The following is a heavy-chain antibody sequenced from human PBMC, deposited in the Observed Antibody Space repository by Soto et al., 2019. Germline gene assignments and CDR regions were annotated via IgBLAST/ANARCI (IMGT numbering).Heavy chain of an antibody. CDR2: ISSSSSYI. CDR3: AGGKIDCSGGSCYSFGAFDI. V-gene: IGHV3-21*01. J-gene: IGHJ3*02. CDR1: GFTFSSYS. D-gene: IGHD2-15*01. Sequence: GGSLRLSCAASGFTFSSYSMNWVRQAPGKGLEWVSSISSSSSYIYYADSVKGRFTISRDNAKNSLYLQMNSLRAEDTAVYYCAGGKIDCSGGSCYSFGAFDIWGQGTMVTRLL.